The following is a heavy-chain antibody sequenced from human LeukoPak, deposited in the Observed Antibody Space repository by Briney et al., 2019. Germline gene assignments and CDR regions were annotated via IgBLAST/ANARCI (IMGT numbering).Heavy chain of an antibody. D-gene: IGHD3-10*01. CDR1: GYTFTSYD. J-gene: IGHJ6*03. CDR2: MNPNSGNT. V-gene: IGHV1-8*01. CDR3: ARVGLGYGSGSYYIGYSYYYYMDV. Sequence: ASVKVSCKASGYTFTSYDINWVQQATGQGLEWMGWMNPNSGNTGYAQKFQGRVTMTRNTSRSTAYMELSSLRSEDTAVYYCARVGLGYGSGSYYIGYSYYYYMDVWGKGTTVTISS.